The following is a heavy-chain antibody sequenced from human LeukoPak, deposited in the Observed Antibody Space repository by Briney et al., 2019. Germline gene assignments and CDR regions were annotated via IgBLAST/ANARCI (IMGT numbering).Heavy chain of an antibody. CDR3: ARGPSGYHNT. Sequence: GGSLRLSCVASGITLRDYAMHWVRQAPGKGLEWVAFVSYDGRDSQYADSVKGRFTISRDNSKNMLFGQMNSLRAEDTAVYYCARGPSGYHNTGGQGTLVTVSS. D-gene: IGHD5-12*01. J-gene: IGHJ4*02. CDR2: VSYDGRDS. CDR1: GITLRDYA. V-gene: IGHV3-30*07.